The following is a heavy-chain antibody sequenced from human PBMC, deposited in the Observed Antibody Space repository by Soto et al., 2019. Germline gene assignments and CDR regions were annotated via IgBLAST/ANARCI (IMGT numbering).Heavy chain of an antibody. J-gene: IGHJ4*02. V-gene: IGHV3-23*01. CDR2: ISGSGGST. D-gene: IGHD6-19*01. Sequence: PGGSLRLSCAASGFTFSSYAMSWVRQAPGKGLEWVSAISGSGGSTYYADSVKGRFTISRDNSKNTLYLQMNSLRAEDTAVYYSGKDDYGGAMAVAGRGGTFDYGGQETLVPAPQ. CDR3: GKDDYGGAMAVAGRGGTFDY. CDR1: GFTFSSYA.